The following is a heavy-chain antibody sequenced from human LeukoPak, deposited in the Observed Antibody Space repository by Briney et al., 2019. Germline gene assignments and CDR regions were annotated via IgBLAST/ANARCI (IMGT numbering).Heavy chain of an antibody. J-gene: IGHJ1*01. D-gene: IGHD3-22*01. CDR3: ARAKGQNYYDSSGLMDFQH. CDR2: INPNSGGT. V-gene: IGHV1-2*06. CDR1: GYTFTGYY. Sequence: GASVKVSCKASGYTFTGYYMHWVRQAPGQGLEWMGRINPNSGGTNYAQKFQGRVTMTRDTSISTAYMELSRLRSDDTAVYYCARAKGQNYYDSSGLMDFQHWGQGTLVTVSS.